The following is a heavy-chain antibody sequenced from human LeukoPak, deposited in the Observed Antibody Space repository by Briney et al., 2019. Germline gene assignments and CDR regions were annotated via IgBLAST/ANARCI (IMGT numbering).Heavy chain of an antibody. CDR1: GFTFSNYG. Sequence: GGSLRLSCSASGFTFSNYGMSWVRQAPGKGLEGVSGIHGSSGSTYYADSVKGRSTISRDNSKNTLYLQMNSLRAEDTAVYYCARGYDFWSGYSFDYWGQGTLVTVSS. J-gene: IGHJ4*02. CDR2: IHGSSGST. V-gene: IGHV3-23*01. CDR3: ARGYDFWSGYSFDY. D-gene: IGHD3-3*01.